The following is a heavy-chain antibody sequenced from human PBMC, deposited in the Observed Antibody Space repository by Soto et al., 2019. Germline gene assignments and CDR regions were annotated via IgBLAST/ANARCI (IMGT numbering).Heavy chain of an antibody. CDR3: ARVTPSGKCSSTSCYLNKWGYYYYGMDV. V-gene: IGHV4-61*01. CDR1: GGPVSSGSYY. CDR2: IYYSGST. D-gene: IGHD2-2*01. Sequence: SETLSLTCTVSGGPVSSGSYYWSWIRQPPGKGLEWIGYIYYSGSTNYNPSLKSRVTISVDTSKNQFSLKLSSVTAADTAVYYCARVTPSGKCSSTSCYLNKWGYYYYGMDVWGQGTTVTVSS. J-gene: IGHJ6*02.